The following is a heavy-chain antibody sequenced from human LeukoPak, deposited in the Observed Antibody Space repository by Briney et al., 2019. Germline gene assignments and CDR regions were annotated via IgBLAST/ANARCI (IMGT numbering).Heavy chain of an antibody. V-gene: IGHV4-34*01. CDR2: INHSGET. D-gene: IGHD2-21*02. J-gene: IGHJ6*03. Sequence: PSETLSLTCSVYGESFSGYYWSWIRQPPGKGLEWIGEINHSGETNYNPSLKSRVTISVDTSRNQFSLKLSSVTAADTAVYYCARSPCSGDCYPTYYYYYMDVWGKGTTVTVSS. CDR1: GESFSGYY. CDR3: ARSPCSGDCYPTYYYYYMDV.